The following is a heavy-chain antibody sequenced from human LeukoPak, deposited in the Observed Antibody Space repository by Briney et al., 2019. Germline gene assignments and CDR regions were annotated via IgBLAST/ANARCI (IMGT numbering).Heavy chain of an antibody. Sequence: PGGSLRLSWAASGFTVSSNDMSWVRQAPGKGLEWVSVIYSGGSTYYADSVKGRFTISRDNAKNSLYLQMNSLRAEDTAVYYCARDGLNDAFDIWGQGTMVTVSS. J-gene: IGHJ3*02. D-gene: IGHD3/OR15-3a*01. CDR1: GFTVSSND. V-gene: IGHV3-53*01. CDR2: IYSGGST. CDR3: ARDGLNDAFDI.